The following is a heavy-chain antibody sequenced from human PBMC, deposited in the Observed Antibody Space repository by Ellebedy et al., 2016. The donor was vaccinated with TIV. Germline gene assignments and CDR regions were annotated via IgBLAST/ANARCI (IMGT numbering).Heavy chain of an antibody. V-gene: IGHV3-30*18. CDR3: TKDRSYNTPYYFDY. D-gene: IGHD1-1*01. J-gene: IGHJ4*02. Sequence: GESLKISCSGSGFTFSSYAMHWVRQAPGKGLEWVAVIASYDDGNKNYYADSVKGRFTISRDDSKNTLYLQMNSLRPEDTAVYYCTKDRSYNTPYYFDYWGQGTLVTVSS. CDR2: IASYDDGNKN. CDR1: GFTFSSYA.